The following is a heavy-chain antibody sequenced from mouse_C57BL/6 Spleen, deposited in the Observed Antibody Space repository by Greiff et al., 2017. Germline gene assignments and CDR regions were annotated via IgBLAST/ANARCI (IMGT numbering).Heavy chain of an antibody. V-gene: IGHV1-55*01. Sequence: QVQLQQPGAELVKPGASVKMSCKASGYTFTSYWITWVKQRPGQGLEWIGDIYPGRGSTNYNEKFKSKATLTVDTSSSTAYMQLSSLTSEDSAVYYCAREGYYYGSSYGYFDVWGTGTTVTVSS. CDR1: GYTFTSYW. D-gene: IGHD1-1*01. CDR2: IYPGRGST. J-gene: IGHJ1*03. CDR3: AREGYYYGSSYGYFDV.